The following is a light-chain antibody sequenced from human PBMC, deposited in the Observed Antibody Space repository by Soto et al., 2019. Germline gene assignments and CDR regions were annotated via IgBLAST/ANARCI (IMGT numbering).Light chain of an antibody. CDR1: QSVSSN. CDR2: GPS. V-gene: IGKV3-15*01. CDR3: QQYNNSPPRT. J-gene: IGKJ1*01. Sequence: IVMTQSPATLYVSPGERATLSCRASQSVSSNLAWYQQKPGQAPRLLLYGPSARATGMPARFSDSGSGTEYTLNISSLQCEDFAVYYYQQYNNSPPRTFGQGTKVEIK.